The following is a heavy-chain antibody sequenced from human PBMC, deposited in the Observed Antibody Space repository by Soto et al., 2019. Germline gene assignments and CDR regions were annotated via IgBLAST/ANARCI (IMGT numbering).Heavy chain of an antibody. J-gene: IGHJ4*02. CDR3: ARDADSGYSQDL. V-gene: IGHV3-7*01. CDR1: GFTFTRYW. CDR2: INQDAREK. D-gene: IGHD5-12*01. Sequence: EVQLVQSGGGLVQPGGSLRLSCAASGFTFTRYWMYWVRQAPGKGLEWVATINQDAREKYYVDSVKGRFTVFRDNAKNSLYLQMNSLRAEDTAVYYCARDADSGYSQDLWGQGTLVTVSS.